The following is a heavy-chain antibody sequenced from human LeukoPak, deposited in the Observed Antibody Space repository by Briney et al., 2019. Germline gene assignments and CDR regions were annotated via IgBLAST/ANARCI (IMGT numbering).Heavy chain of an antibody. CDR2: IKQDGSEK. D-gene: IGHD6-13*01. CDR3: ARDESSSWYN. Sequence: GGSLRLSCAASGFTFSNYWMSWIRQAPGKGLEWVANIKQDGSEKYYADSVKGRFTISRDNSKNTLYLQMNSLRAEDTAVYYCARDESSSWYNWGQGTLVTVSS. V-gene: IGHV3-7*03. CDR1: GFTFSNYW. J-gene: IGHJ4*02.